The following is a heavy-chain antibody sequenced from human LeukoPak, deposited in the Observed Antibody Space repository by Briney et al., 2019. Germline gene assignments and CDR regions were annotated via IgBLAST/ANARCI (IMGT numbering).Heavy chain of an antibody. CDR2: IYYSGST. V-gene: IGHV4-39*07. CDR3: ARPNMVRGVRAFDI. J-gene: IGHJ3*02. D-gene: IGHD3-10*01. Sequence: SETLSLTCTVSGGSISSSSYYWGWIRQPPGKGLEWIGSIYYSGSTYYNPSLKSRVTISVDTSKNQFSLKLSSVTAADTAVYYCARPNMVRGVRAFDIWGQGTMVTVSS. CDR1: GGSISSSSYY.